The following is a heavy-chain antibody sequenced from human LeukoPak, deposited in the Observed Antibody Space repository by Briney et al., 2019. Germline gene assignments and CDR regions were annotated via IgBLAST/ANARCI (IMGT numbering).Heavy chain of an antibody. J-gene: IGHJ5*02. CDR3: ARAPLYKTNWFDP. CDR1: GGSISSYY. Sequence: SETLSLTCTVSGGSISSYYWSWIRQPPGKGLEWIGYIYYSGSTNYNPSLKSRVTISVDTSKNQFSLKLSSVTAADTAVYYCARAPLYKTNWFDPWGQETLVTVSS. V-gene: IGHV4-59*01. D-gene: IGHD1-14*01. CDR2: IYYSGST.